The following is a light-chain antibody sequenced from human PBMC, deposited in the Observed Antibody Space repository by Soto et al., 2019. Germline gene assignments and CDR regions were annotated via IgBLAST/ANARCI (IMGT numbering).Light chain of an antibody. CDR1: QSVTTN. J-gene: IGKJ5*01. V-gene: IGKV3-15*01. CDR2: GAS. Sequence: ETVLTQSPATLSVSPGERATFSCKASQSVTTNLAWYQQKPGQVPRLLIYGASTRASGIPARFSGSGSGTEFTLSISSLQSEDFAIYHCQQYHSWPNTFGQGTRLEIK. CDR3: QQYHSWPNT.